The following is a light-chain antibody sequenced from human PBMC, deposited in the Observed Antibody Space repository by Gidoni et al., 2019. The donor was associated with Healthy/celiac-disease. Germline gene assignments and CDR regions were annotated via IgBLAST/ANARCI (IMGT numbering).Light chain of an antibody. Sequence: RYQQKPGQAPRLLIYGASTRATGIPARFSGSGSGTEFTLTISSLQSEDFAVYYCQQYNNWPPWTFGQGTKVEIK. V-gene: IGKV3-15*01. J-gene: IGKJ1*01. CDR2: GAS. CDR3: QQYNNWPPWT.